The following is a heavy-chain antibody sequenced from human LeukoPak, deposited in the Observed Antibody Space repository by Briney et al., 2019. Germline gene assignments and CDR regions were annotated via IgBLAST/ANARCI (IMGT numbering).Heavy chain of an antibody. Sequence: SETLSLTCTVAGGSVSSGSYYWSWIRQPPGKGLEWIGYIYYSGSTNYNPSLKSRVTISVDTSKNQFSLKLSSVTAADTAVYYCARNDYGGNGYFDLWGRGTLVTVSS. CDR1: GGSVSSGSYY. J-gene: IGHJ2*01. D-gene: IGHD4-23*01. CDR2: IYYSGST. CDR3: ARNDYGGNGYFDL. V-gene: IGHV4-61*01.